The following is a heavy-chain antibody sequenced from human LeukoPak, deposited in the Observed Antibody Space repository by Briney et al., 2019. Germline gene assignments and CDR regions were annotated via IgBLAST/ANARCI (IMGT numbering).Heavy chain of an antibody. J-gene: IGHJ4*02. V-gene: IGHV4-34*01. Sequence: PSETLSLTCAVYGGSFSGYYWSWIRQPPGKGLEWIGEINPSGSTNYNPSLKSRVTMSIDTSKNQFSLNLSSVTAADTAVFYCARGRSSTWYRYFDYWGQGTLVTASS. CDR1: GGSFSGYY. D-gene: IGHD6-13*01. CDR2: INPSGST. CDR3: ARGRSSTWYRYFDY.